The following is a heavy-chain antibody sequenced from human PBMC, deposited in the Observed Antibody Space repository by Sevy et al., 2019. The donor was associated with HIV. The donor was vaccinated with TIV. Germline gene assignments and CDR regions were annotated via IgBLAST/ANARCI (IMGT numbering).Heavy chain of an antibody. CDR1: GYTLTGLS. V-gene: IGHV1-24*01. CDR2: FDPEDGET. J-gene: IGHJ4*02. Sequence: ASVKVSGKVSGYTLTGLSMHWVRQAPGKGLEWMGSFDPEDGETIYAQNFQGRVTMTEDTSTDTVYMELSSLRSEDTAVYFCATTKDYYDSSGCPFDYWGQGTLVTVSS. D-gene: IGHD3-22*01. CDR3: ATTKDYYDSSGCPFDY.